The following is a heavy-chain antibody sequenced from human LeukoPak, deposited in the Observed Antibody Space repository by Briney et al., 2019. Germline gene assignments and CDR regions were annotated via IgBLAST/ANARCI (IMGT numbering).Heavy chain of an antibody. CDR2: MKQDGSEK. J-gene: IGHJ6*02. Sequence: GGSLRLSCAASGFTFSSYWMSWVRQAPGKGLEWVANMKQDGSEKYHVDSVKGRFSISRNNAKNSLYLQMNSLRAEDTAVYYCVRGMDVWGQGITVTVSS. CDR1: GFTFSSYW. CDR3: VRGMDV. V-gene: IGHV3-7*03.